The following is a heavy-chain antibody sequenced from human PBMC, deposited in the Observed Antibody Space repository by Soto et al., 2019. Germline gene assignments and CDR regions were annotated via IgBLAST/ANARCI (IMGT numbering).Heavy chain of an antibody. CDR1: GGSFSGYY. CDR2: INHSGST. V-gene: IGHV4-34*01. D-gene: IGHD5-18*01. J-gene: IGHJ6*02. CDR3: ARGPRGYSYGRHYYGMDV. Sequence: LSLTCAVYGGSFSGYYWSWIRQPPGKGLEWIGEINHSGSTNYNPSLKSRVTISVDTSKNQFSLKLSSVTAADTAVYYCARGPRGYSYGRHYYGMDVWGQGTTVTVSS.